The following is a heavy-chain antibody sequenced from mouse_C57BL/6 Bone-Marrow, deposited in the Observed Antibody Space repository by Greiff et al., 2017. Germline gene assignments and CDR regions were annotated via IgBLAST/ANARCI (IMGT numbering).Heavy chain of an antibody. D-gene: IGHD2-12*01. CDR3: ARGGGLRPFAY. J-gene: IGHJ3*01. CDR1: GYTFTSYW. V-gene: IGHV1-69*01. Sequence: QVQLQQPGAELVMPGASVKLSCKASGYTFTSYWMHWVKQRPGQGLEWIGEIDPSDSYTNYNQKFKGKSTLTVDKSSSTAYMQLSSLTSEDSAVYYCARGGGLRPFAYWGQGTLVTVSA. CDR2: IDPSDSYT.